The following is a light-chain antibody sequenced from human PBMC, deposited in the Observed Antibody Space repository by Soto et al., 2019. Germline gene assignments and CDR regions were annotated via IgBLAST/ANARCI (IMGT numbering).Light chain of an antibody. CDR1: SSNIGNNY. Sequence: QSVLTQPPSVSAAPGQKVTISCSGSSSNIGNNYVSWYQQLPGTAPKLLIYDNNKRPSGIPDRFSGSKSGTPATLGITGLQTGDEADYYCGTWDSSLSAGGVFGTGPNVSVL. CDR3: GTWDSSLSAGGV. CDR2: DNN. V-gene: IGLV1-51*01. J-gene: IGLJ1*01.